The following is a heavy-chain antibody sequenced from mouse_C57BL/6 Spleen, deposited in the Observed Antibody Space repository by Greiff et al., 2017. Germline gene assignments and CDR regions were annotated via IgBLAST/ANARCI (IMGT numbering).Heavy chain of an antibody. D-gene: IGHD2-5*01. CDR1: GYTFTSYW. V-gene: IGHV1-64*01. CDR2: IHPNSGST. J-gene: IGHJ4*01. CDR3: ARFRYYSNSYAMDY. Sequence: VQLQQPGAELVKPGASVKLSCKASGYTFTSYWMHWVKQRPGQGLEWIGMIHPNSGSTNYNEKFKSKATLTVDKSSSTAYMQLSSLTSEDSAVYYCARFRYYSNSYAMDYWGQGTSVTVSS.